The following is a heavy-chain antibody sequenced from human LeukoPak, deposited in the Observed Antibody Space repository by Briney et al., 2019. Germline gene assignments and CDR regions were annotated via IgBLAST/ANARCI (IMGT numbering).Heavy chain of an antibody. CDR3: ARLLGYCSGGSCQHLDY. Sequence: GESLKISCKGSGYRFTSYWIGWVRQMPGKGLEWMGIIYPGDSDTRYSPSFQGQVTISADKSISTAYLQWSSLKASDTAMYYCARLLGYCSGGSCQHLDYWGQGTLVTVSS. D-gene: IGHD2-15*01. J-gene: IGHJ4*02. CDR2: IYPGDSDT. CDR1: GYRFTSYW. V-gene: IGHV5-51*01.